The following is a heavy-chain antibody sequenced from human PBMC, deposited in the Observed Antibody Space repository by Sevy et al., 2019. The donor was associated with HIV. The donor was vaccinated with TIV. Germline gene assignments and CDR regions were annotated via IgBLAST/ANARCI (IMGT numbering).Heavy chain of an antibody. CDR1: GFSVSSSYY. D-gene: IGHD7-27*01. V-gene: IGHV4-38-2*02. CDR2: VYHSGST. CDR3: ARRILNWGFDS. Sequence: SETLSLTCTVSGFSVSSSYYWGWIRQPPGKGLEWIGSVYHSGSTYYNPSLRSRVTISLDTSKSQFSLKLSSVTAADTAVYYCARRILNWGFDSWGQGTLVTVSS. J-gene: IGHJ4*02.